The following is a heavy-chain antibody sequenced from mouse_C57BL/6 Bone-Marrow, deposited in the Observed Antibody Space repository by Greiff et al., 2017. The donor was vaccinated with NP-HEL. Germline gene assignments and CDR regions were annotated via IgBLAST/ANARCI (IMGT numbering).Heavy chain of an antibody. Sequence: QVQLQQPGAELVRPGTSVKLSCKASGYTFTSYWMHWVKQRPGQGLEWIGVIDPSDSYTNYNQKFKGKATLTVDTSSSTAYMQLSSLTSEDSAVYYCARRYAMVYWGQGTSVTVSS. CDR2: IDPSDSYT. CDR1: GYTFTSYW. J-gene: IGHJ4*01. V-gene: IGHV1-59*01. CDR3: ARRYAMVY.